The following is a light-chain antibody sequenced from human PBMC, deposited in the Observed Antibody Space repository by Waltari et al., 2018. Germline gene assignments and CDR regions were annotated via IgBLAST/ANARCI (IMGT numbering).Light chain of an antibody. Sequence: DIQMTQSPSTVSASVGDRVTITCRASESISNWLALYQQKPGKAPKVLIYKASSLESGVPSRFSGSGSGTEFTLTISSLQPDDFATYYCQQYNSYPMYTFGQGTKLEIK. V-gene: IGKV1-5*03. J-gene: IGKJ2*01. CDR1: ESISNW. CDR2: KAS. CDR3: QQYNSYPMYT.